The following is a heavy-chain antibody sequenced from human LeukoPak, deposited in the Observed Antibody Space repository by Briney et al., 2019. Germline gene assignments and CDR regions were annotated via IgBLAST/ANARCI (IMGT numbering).Heavy chain of an antibody. J-gene: IGHJ4*02. CDR3: ARALTPESAFDY. CDR2: IYHSGST. V-gene: IGHV4-38-2*01. Sequence: PSETLSLTCAVSGYSISSGYYWGWIRQPPGEGLGWIGSIYHSGSTYYNPSLKRRVTISIDTSKNQFSLKLSSVTAADTAVYYCARALTPESAFDYWGQGTLVTVSS. CDR1: GYSISSGYY.